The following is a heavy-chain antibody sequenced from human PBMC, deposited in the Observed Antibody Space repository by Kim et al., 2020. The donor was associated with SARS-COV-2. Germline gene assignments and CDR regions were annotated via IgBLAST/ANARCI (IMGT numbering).Heavy chain of an antibody. D-gene: IGHD3-10*01. V-gene: IGHV3-48*04. CDR2: ISSSSSTI. CDR1: GFTFSSYS. Sequence: GGSLRLSCAASGFTFSSYSMNWVRQAPGKGLEWVSYISSSSSTIYYADSVKGRFTISRDNAKNSLYLQMNSLRAEDTAVYYCARDKGYYYGSGSDEVWGQGTTVPVSS. J-gene: IGHJ6*02. CDR3: ARDKGYYYGSGSDEV.